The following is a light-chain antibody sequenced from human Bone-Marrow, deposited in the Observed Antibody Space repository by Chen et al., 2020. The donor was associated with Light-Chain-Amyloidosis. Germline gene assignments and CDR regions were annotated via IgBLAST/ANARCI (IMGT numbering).Light chain of an antibody. V-gene: IGLV3-25*03. CDR1: DLPTKY. CDR3: QSADSIGTYEVI. CDR2: RDT. J-gene: IGLJ2*01. Sequence: SYELTQPPSVSVSPGQTPRITCSGDDLPTKYAYWYQQKPGQAPVLVIHRDTERPSGISERFSGSSSGTTATLTISGVQAEDEADYHCQSADSIGTYEVIFGGGTKLTVL.